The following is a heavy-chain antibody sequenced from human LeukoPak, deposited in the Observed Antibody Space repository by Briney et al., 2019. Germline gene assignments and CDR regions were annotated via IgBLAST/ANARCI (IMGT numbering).Heavy chain of an antibody. V-gene: IGHV3-66*01. CDR1: GFTFDDYA. CDR3: AELGITMIGGV. Sequence: GRSLRLSCAASGFTFDDYAMHWVRQAPGKGLEWVTVIYSGGSTYYADSVKGRFTISRDNSKNTLYLQMNSLRAEDTAVYYCAELGITMIGGVWGKGTTVTISS. D-gene: IGHD3-10*02. CDR2: IYSGGST. J-gene: IGHJ6*04.